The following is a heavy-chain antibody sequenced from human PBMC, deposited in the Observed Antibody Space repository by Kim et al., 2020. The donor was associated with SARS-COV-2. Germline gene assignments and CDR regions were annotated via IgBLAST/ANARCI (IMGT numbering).Heavy chain of an antibody. CDR3: ARSRGLEYDYGDYFPDY. V-gene: IGHV3-48*02. D-gene: IGHD4-17*01. J-gene: IGHJ4*02. Sequence: GGSLRLSCAASGFTFSSYSMNWVRQAPGKGLEWVSYISSSSSTIYYADSVKGRFTISRDNAKNSLYLQMNSLRDEDTAVYYCARSRGLEYDYGDYFPDYWGQGTLVTVSS. CDR1: GFTFSSYS. CDR2: ISSSSSTI.